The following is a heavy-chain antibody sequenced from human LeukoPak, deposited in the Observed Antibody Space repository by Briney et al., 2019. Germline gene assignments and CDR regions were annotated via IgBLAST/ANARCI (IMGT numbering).Heavy chain of an antibody. Sequence: SETLSLTCTVSGGSVSSGSYYWSWIRQPPGRGLEWIGYVYYSGSTNYNPSFKSRITISVDTSRNQFSLQLSSVTAADTAVYYCARIHRYCSGGACYVLDNWGQGTLVAVSS. CDR1: GGSVSSGSYY. V-gene: IGHV4-61*01. J-gene: IGHJ4*02. D-gene: IGHD2-15*01. CDR2: VYYSGST. CDR3: ARIHRYCSGGACYVLDN.